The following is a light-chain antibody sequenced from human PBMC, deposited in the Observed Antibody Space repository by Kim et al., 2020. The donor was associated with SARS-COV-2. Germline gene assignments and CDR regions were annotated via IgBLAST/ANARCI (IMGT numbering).Light chain of an antibody. Sequence: EIVLTQSPVTLSLSPGERATLSCRASQSVSSIYLAWYQQKPGQAPRLLIYGASSRATGIPDRFSGSGSGTDFTLTISRLEPEDFAVYYCQQYGRTFGQGTKVDIK. CDR3: QQYGRT. J-gene: IGKJ1*01. CDR2: GAS. CDR1: QSVSSIY. V-gene: IGKV3-20*01.